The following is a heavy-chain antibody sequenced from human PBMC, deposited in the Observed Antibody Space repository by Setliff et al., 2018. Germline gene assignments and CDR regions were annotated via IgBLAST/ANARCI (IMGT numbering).Heavy chain of an antibody. Sequence: PGGSLRLSCAASGFTFSTYWMHWVRQVPGKGLVWVSRIGTDGSGTEYADSVKGRFTVSRDNAKTTLYLQMNRLRAEDTAVYYCARVIVGGGNTPFDLWGQGTLVTVSS. D-gene: IGHD2-21*01. CDR2: IGTDGSGT. CDR3: ARVIVGGGNTPFDL. CDR1: GFTFSTYW. V-gene: IGHV3-74*03. J-gene: IGHJ4*02.